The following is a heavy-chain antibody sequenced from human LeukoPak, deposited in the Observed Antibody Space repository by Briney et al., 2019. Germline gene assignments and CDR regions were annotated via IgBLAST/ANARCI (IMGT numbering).Heavy chain of an antibody. V-gene: IGHV3-23*01. CDR1: GFTFNSYA. CDR3: AKEGQQLAYYFDY. J-gene: IGHJ4*02. CDR2: TSGRGGSI. Sequence: GGSLRLSCAASGFTFNSYAMMWVRQAPGKGLEWVSATSGRGGSILYADSVKGRFTISRDNSKNTLYLQMNSLRVEDTAVYYCAKEGQQLAYYFDYWGQGTLVTVSS. D-gene: IGHD6-13*01.